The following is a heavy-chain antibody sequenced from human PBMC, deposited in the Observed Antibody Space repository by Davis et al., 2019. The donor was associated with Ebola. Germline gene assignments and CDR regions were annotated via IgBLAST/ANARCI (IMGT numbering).Heavy chain of an antibody. CDR2: IYHSGST. Sequence: SETLSLTCGVSGASISNNFYNWGWIRQPPGKGLEWIGYIYHSGSTYYNPSLKSRVTISVDRSKNQFSLKLSSVTAADTAVYYCARGPYYYDSSGYYPRAFDIWGQGTMVTVSS. CDR3: ARGPYYYDSSGYYPRAFDI. CDR1: GASISNNFYN. V-gene: IGHV4-30-2*01. D-gene: IGHD3-22*01. J-gene: IGHJ3*02.